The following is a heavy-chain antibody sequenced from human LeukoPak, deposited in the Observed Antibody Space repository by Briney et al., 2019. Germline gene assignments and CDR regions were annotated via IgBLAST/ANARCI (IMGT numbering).Heavy chain of an antibody. Sequence: ASVKVSCKASGYTFTGYYMHWVRQAPGQGLEWMGWISAYNGNTNYAQKLQGRVTMTTDTSTSTAYMELRSLRSDDTAVYYCARDFSMTIQDNWFDPWGQGTLVIVSS. V-gene: IGHV1-18*04. D-gene: IGHD2/OR15-2a*01. CDR3: ARDFSMTIQDNWFDP. J-gene: IGHJ5*02. CDR2: ISAYNGNT. CDR1: GYTFTGYY.